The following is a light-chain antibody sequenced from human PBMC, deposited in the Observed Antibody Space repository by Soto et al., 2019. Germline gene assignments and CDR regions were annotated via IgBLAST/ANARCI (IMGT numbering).Light chain of an antibody. CDR3: CSYAGSRVYV. J-gene: IGLJ1*01. Sequence: ALTQVASVSGSPGQSITISCTGTSSDVGTFNLVSWYQQHPGKAPRLMIYEVIKRPSGVSNRFSGSKSGNTASLTISGLQAEDEADSYCCSYAGSRVYVFGPGTKVTVL. V-gene: IGLV2-23*02. CDR2: EVI. CDR1: SSDVGTFNL.